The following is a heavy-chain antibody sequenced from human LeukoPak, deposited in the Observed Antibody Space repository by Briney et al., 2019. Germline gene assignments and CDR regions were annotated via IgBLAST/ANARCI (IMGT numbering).Heavy chain of an antibody. CDR3: ATPGVHYDPSGYYPFQH. D-gene: IGHD3-22*01. J-gene: IGHJ1*01. CDR1: GYTFTSYG. CDR2: MNPNSGNT. Sequence: ASVKVSCKAFGYTFTSYGITWVRQAPGQGLEWMGWMNPNSGNTGYALKFQGRVTMTRDTATSTAYMELSSLSSEDTAVYYCATPGVHYDPSGYYPFQHWGQGTLVTVSS. V-gene: IGHV1-8*02.